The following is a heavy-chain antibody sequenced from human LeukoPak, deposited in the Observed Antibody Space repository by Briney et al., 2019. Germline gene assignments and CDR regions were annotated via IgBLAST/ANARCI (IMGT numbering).Heavy chain of an antibody. Sequence: GGSLRLSWAAAGFTFSSYEMNGVRQAPGKGLGWVSYISSSGSTIYYADSVKGRFTVSRDNAKNSLYLQMNSLRAEDTAVYYCAELGITMIGGVWGKGTTVTISS. V-gene: IGHV3-48*03. CDR3: AELGITMIGGV. CDR2: ISSSGSTI. J-gene: IGHJ6*04. CDR1: GFTFSSYE. D-gene: IGHD3-10*02.